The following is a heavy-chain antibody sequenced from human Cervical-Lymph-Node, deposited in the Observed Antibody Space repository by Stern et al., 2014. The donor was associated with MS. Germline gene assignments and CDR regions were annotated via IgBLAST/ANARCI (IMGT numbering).Heavy chain of an antibody. D-gene: IGHD5-24*01. J-gene: IGHJ4*02. Sequence: QVQLQESGPGLVKPSETLSLTCTVSGGPISSYYWSWIRQPPGKGLEWIGYIYYSGSTNYNPSLKSRVTISVDTSKNQFSLKLSSVTAADTAVYYCARGGGYNSIDYWGQGTLVTVSS. CDR1: GGPISSYY. CDR2: IYYSGST. CDR3: ARGGGYNSIDY. V-gene: IGHV4-59*01.